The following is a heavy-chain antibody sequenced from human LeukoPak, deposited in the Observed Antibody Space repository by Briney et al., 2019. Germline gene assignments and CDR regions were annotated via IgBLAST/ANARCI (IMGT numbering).Heavy chain of an antibody. CDR1: GYSFTSYW. CDR2: IYPGDSDT. V-gene: IGHV5-51*01. D-gene: IGHD3-22*01. CDR3: ASDSSGFYYYYGMDV. Sequence: GESLKISCKGSGYSFTSYWIGWVRQMPGKGLEWMGIIYPGDSDTRYSPSFQGQVTISADKSISTAYLQWSSLKASDTAMYYCASDSSGFYYYYGMDVWGQGTTVTVSS. J-gene: IGHJ6*02.